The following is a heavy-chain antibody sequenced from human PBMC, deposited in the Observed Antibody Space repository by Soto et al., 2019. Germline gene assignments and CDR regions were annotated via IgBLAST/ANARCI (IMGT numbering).Heavy chain of an antibody. CDR2: IIPIFGTA. J-gene: IGHJ6*02. CDR3: ARVGSSNYYYGMDV. V-gene: IGHV1-69*05. Sequence: SVKVSCKASGGTFSSYAISWVRQAPGQGLEWMGGIIPIFGTANYAQKFQGRVAITTDESTSTAYMELSSLRSEDTAVYYCARVGSSNYYYGMDVWGQGTTVTVSS. CDR1: GGTFSSYA. D-gene: IGHD6-6*01.